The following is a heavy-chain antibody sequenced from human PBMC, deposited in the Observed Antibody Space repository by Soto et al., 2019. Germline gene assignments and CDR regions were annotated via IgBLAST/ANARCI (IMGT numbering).Heavy chain of an antibody. V-gene: IGHV4-31*03. Sequence: SETLSLTCTVSGVSISSGGYYWSWIRQHPGKGLEWIGYIYYSGSTYYNPSLKSRVTISVDTSKNQFSLKLSSVTAADTAVYYCARGGAGIAAKGKPAPNYYYYGMDVWGQGTTVTVSS. CDR2: IYYSGST. D-gene: IGHD6-13*01. CDR1: GVSISSGGYY. CDR3: ARGGAGIAAKGKPAPNYYYYGMDV. J-gene: IGHJ6*02.